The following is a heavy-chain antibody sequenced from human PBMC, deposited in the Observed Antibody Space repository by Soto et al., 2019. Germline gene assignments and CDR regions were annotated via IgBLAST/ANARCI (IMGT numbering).Heavy chain of an antibody. D-gene: IGHD1-1*01. J-gene: IGHJ4*02. Sequence: QVHLQESGPGLVKPAETLSLTCSVSGGSISSYYWSWIRQSPGKGLEWIGYVFYTGITKYNPSFKSRATISGDTSRNQFSLNLMSVTAADTAVYYCTKWGVGAGTTWGQGIRVNVSP. V-gene: IGHV4-59*01. CDR1: GGSISSYY. CDR2: VFYTGIT. CDR3: TKWGVGAGTT.